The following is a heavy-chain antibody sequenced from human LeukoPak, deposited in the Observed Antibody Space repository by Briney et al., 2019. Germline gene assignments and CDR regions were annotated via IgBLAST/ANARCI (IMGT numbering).Heavy chain of an antibody. Sequence: PGGSLRLSCAASGFTFSSYAMSWVRQAPGKGLEWVSAISGSGGSTYSADSVKGRFTISRDNAKNTLYLQMHSLSAEDTAVYYCANLLTQWLVSVPYYYWGQGTLVTVSS. D-gene: IGHD6-19*01. J-gene: IGHJ4*02. CDR1: GFTFSSYA. V-gene: IGHV3-23*01. CDR3: ANLLTQWLVSVPYYY. CDR2: ISGSGGST.